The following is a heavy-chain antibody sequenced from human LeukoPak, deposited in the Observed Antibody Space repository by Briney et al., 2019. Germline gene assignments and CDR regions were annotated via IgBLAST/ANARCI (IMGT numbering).Heavy chain of an antibody. V-gene: IGHV1-46*01. Sequence: ASVKVSCKASGYTFTSYYMHWVRQAPGQGLEWMGIINPSGGSTSYAQKFQGRVTMTRDMSTSTVYMELSSLRSEDTAAYYCARGNWGLGGAFDIWGQGTMVTVSS. J-gene: IGHJ3*02. CDR3: ARGNWGLGGAFDI. D-gene: IGHD7-27*01. CDR1: GYTFTSYY. CDR2: INPSGGST.